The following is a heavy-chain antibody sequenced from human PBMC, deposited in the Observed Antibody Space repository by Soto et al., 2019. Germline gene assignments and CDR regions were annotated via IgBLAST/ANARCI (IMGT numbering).Heavy chain of an antibody. J-gene: IGHJ4*02. CDR2: ISGSGGST. CDR1: GFTFSSYA. V-gene: IGHV3-23*01. D-gene: IGHD6-13*01. CDR3: AKARSGSWYAFDS. Sequence: EVQLLESGGGLVQPGGSLRLSCAASGFTFSSYAMSWVRQAPGKGLEWVSAISGSGGSTYYADSVKGRFTISRDNSKNTLYVQLNRLRPEETAVDYCAKARSGSWYAFDSWGQGTLVTVSS.